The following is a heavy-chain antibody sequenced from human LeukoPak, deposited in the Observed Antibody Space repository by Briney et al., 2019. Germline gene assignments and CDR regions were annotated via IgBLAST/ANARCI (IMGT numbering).Heavy chain of an antibody. V-gene: IGHV4-31*03. Sequence: SETLSLTCTVSGGSISSGGYYWSWIRQHPGEGMEWIGYIYYSGSTYYNPSLKSRVTISVDTSKNQFYLKLSSVTAADTAVYYCARAGCSSTSCYLRGNWFDPWGQGTLVTVSS. J-gene: IGHJ5*02. CDR3: ARAGCSSTSCYLRGNWFDP. CDR1: GGSISSGGYY. D-gene: IGHD2-2*01. CDR2: IYYSGST.